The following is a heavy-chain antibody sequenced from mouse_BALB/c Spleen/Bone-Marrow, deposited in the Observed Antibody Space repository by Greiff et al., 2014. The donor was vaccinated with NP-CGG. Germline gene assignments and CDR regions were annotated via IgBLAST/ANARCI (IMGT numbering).Heavy chain of an antibody. V-gene: IGHV1-54*01. CDR3: ARVLGRPF. Sequence: VHLVESGAEVVRPGTSVKVSCKASGYAFTNYLIGWIKQRPGQGLEWIGLINPGSGGTNYNEKFKGKATLTADKSSSTAYMQLSSLTSDDSAVYFCARVLGRPFWGRGTLVTVSA. D-gene: IGHD4-1*01. J-gene: IGHJ3*01. CDR1: GYAFTNYL. CDR2: INPGSGGT.